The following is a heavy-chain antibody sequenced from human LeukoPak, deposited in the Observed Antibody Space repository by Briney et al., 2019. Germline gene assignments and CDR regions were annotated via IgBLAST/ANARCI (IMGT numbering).Heavy chain of an antibody. V-gene: IGHV3-7*01. J-gene: IGHJ4*02. CDR1: GFTFSSYW. Sequence: GGSLRLSCAASGFTFSSYWMSWVRQAPGKGLEWVANIKQDGSEKYYMDSVKGRFTISRDNAKNSLYLQMNSLRAEDTAVYYCARDKSVYYDTSGSRFDYWGQGTLVTVSS. CDR2: IKQDGSEK. D-gene: IGHD3-22*01. CDR3: ARDKSVYYDTSGSRFDY.